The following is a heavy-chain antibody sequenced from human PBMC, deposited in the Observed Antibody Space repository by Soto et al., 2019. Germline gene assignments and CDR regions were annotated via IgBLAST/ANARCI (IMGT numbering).Heavy chain of an antibody. V-gene: IGHV1-18*01. J-gene: IGHJ3*02. D-gene: IGHD2-2*01. CDR1: GYTFTNYG. CDR2: ISAYNGNT. CDR3: ARERVSYCSSTGCYGYAFDI. Sequence: ASVKVSCKASGYTFTNYGISWVRQAPGQGLEWMGWISAYNGNTNYAQKLQGRVTMTTDTSTSTAYMELRSLRSDDTAVYYCARERVSYCSSTGCYGYAFDIWGQGTMVTVSS.